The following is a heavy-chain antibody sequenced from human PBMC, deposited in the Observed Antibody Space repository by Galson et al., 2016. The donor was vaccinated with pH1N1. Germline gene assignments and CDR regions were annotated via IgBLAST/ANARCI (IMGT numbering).Heavy chain of an antibody. V-gene: IGHV3-7*01. CDR2: IKEDGSET. J-gene: IGHJ4*02. CDR1: GFTFSNYW. D-gene: IGHD3-16*02. CDR3: ARAIGSRSAY. Sequence: SLRLSCAASGFTFSNYWMHWVRQVPGKGLEWVANIKEDGSETYYVGSVRGRFTISRDNAKNSLYLQMNSRRDEDTALYYCARAIGSRSAYWGQGTLVTVSS.